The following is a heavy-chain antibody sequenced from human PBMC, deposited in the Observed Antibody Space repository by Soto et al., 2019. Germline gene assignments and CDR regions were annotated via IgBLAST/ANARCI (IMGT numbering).Heavy chain of an antibody. CDR1: GFTFSSYW. D-gene: IGHD4-17*01. CDR2: VNRDESTI. V-gene: IGHV3-74*01. CDR3: VRVAYGDWGVLDY. Sequence: EVHLVESGGGLVQPGGSLRLSCAASGFTFSSYWIHWVRQVPGKGLVWVSRVNRDESTISYADSVKGRFSISRDNAKNTVFLQMNSLRSVDTAVYYCVRVAYGDWGVLDYCGQGTLGTISS. J-gene: IGHJ4*02.